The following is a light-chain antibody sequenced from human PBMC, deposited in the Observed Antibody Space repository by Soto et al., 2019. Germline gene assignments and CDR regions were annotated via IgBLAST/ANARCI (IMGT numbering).Light chain of an antibody. V-gene: IGKV1-5*03. CDR1: QSIGNC. J-gene: IGKJ4*01. CDR2: RAS. Sequence: DIQMTQSPSTLSASVGDRVTITCRASQSIGNCLAWYQQKPGRVPNLLIYRASSLESGVPSRFSGSGSGTEFTLTISGLQPDDFAMYYCQQCDKYPLTFGGGTKVE. CDR3: QQCDKYPLT.